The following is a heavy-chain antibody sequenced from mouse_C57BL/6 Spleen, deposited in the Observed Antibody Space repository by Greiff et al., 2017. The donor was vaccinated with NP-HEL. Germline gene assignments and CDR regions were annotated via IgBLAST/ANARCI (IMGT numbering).Heavy chain of an antibody. J-gene: IGHJ4*01. V-gene: IGHV3-6*01. CDR1: GYSITSGYY. D-gene: IGHD2-3*01. CDR2: ISYDGSN. CDR3: ARGGWAGYYAMDY. Sequence: ESGPGLVKPSQSLSLTCSVTGYSITSGYYWNWIRQFPGNKLEWMGYISYDGSNNYNPSLKNRISITRDTTKNQFFLKLNSVTTEDTATYYCARGGWAGYYAMDYWGQGTSATVSS.